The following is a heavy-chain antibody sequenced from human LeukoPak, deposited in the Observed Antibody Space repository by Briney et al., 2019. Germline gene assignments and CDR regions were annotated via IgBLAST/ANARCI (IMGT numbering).Heavy chain of an antibody. CDR2: IWYDGSNK. D-gene: IGHD2-2*01. CDR3: ARAFYQNGMDV. CDR1: GFTFSSYG. J-gene: IGHJ6*02. V-gene: IGHV3-33*01. Sequence: GGSLRLSCAASGFTFSSYGMHWVRQAPGKGLEWVAVIWYDGSNKYYADSVKGRFTISRDNSKNTLYLQMNSLRAEDTAAYYCARAFYQNGMDVWGQGTTVTVSS.